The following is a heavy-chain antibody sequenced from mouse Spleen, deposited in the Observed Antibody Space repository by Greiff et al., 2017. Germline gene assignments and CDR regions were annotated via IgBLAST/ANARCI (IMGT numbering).Heavy chain of an antibody. CDR2: INPSSGYT. J-gene: IGHJ4*01. CDR3: AREDLRDYAMDY. Sequence: VQLQQSGAELARPGASVKMSCKASGYTFTSYTMHWVKQRPGQGLEWIGYINPSSGYTKYNQKFKDKATLTADKSSSTAYMQLSSLTSEDSAVYYCAREDLRDYAMDYWGQGTSVTVSS. V-gene: IGHV1-4*01. CDR1: GYTFTSYT. D-gene: IGHD1-1*01.